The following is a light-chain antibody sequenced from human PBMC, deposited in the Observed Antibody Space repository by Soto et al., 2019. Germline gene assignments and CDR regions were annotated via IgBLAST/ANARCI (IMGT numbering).Light chain of an antibody. CDR1: QSISSY. CDR2: AAS. CDR3: LQDYNYPLT. Sequence: PLTPASPHLSASVGDRGTITCRASQSISSYLNWYQQKPGKAPKLLIYAASSLQSGVPSRFSGSGSGTDFTLTISSLQPEDFATYYCLQDYNYPLTFGGGTKVDIK. J-gene: IGKJ4*01. V-gene: IGKV1-6*01.